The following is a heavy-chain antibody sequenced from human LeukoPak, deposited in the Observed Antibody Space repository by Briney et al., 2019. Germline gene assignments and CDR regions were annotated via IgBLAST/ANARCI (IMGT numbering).Heavy chain of an antibody. CDR3: ASTTYYYGSGSYSSRFDP. CDR1: GFTFTDYW. V-gene: IGHV3-11*04. J-gene: IGHJ5*02. CDR2: ISISGGTI. D-gene: IGHD3-10*01. Sequence: GGSLRLSCAASGFTFTDYWMSWIRQAPGKGLEWISYISISGGTIYYAESVKGRFTISRDNAKSSLYLQMNSLRAEDTAVYYCASTTYYYGSGSYSSRFDPWGQGTLVTVSS.